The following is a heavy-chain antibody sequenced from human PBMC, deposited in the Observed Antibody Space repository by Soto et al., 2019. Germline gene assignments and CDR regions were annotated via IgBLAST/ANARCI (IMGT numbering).Heavy chain of an antibody. D-gene: IGHD6-19*01. V-gene: IGHV3-33*01. CDR1: GSTFSSYG. CDR2: IWYDGSNK. CDR3: ARDGSGSNFDY. J-gene: IGHJ4*02. Sequence: GGSLRLSCAASGSTFSSYGMHWVRQAPGKGLEWVAVIWYDGSNKYYADSVKGRFTISRDNSKNTLYLQMNSLRAEDTAVYYCARDGSGSNFDYWGQGTLVTVSS.